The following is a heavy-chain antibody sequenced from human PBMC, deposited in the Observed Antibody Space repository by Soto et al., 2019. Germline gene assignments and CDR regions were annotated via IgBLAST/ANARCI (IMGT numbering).Heavy chain of an antibody. J-gene: IGHJ4*02. Sequence: SSVKVSCKASGFSFTGYYIHWLRQAPGQGLEWMGWINAHSGGTEYAQKFQGRVTLTRDTSIATAYLQMNSLRADDTAVYYCARGGTSTTYWGLFYNWGQGTLVTVSS. CDR3: ARGGTSTTYWGLFYN. CDR1: GFSFTGYY. CDR2: INAHSGGT. V-gene: IGHV1-2*02. D-gene: IGHD7-27*01.